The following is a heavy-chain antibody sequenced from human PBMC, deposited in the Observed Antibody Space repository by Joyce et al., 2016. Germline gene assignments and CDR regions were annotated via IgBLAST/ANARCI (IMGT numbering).Heavy chain of an antibody. CDR1: GDSIINGDYY. J-gene: IGHJ4*02. D-gene: IGHD3-22*01. Sequence: QVQLQESGPGLVKPSQTLSLTYSVSGDSIINGDYYWTWIRQPPGKGLEWIGYTHYTAGTFYKSSLQSRLSMSIDRFKNQLSLQLTSVTAADTAVYYCARQGADYDRSGLVDSWGQGTLVLVSS. CDR2: THYTAGT. CDR3: ARQGADYDRSGLVDS. V-gene: IGHV4-30-4*01.